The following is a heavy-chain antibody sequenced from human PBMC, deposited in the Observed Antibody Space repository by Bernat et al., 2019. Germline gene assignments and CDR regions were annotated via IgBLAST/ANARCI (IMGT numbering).Heavy chain of an antibody. V-gene: IGHV3-30*18. CDR3: AKDKALRFLEWLSDY. CDR1: GFTFSSYG. J-gene: IGHJ4*02. CDR2: ISYDGSNK. Sequence: QVQLVESGGGVVQPGRSLRLSCAASGFTFSSYGMHWVRQAPGKGLEWVAVISYDGSNKYYADSVKGRFTISRDNSKNTLYLQMNSLRAEDTAVYYCAKDKALRFLEWLSDYWGQRTLVTVSS. D-gene: IGHD3-3*01.